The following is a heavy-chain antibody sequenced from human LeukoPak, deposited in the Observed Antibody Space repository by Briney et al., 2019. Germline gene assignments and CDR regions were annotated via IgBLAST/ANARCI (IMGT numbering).Heavy chain of an antibody. CDR1: GYIFTGYY. CDR2: TNPNSGDT. CDR3: TRGRRLDNAPTAPCEY. J-gene: IGHJ4*02. Sequence: GASVKVSCKASGYIFTGYYMHWVRQAPGQGLEWMGWTNPNSGDTDYAQKFQGRVTMTRDTSIRTVYMELSSLKSDDTAVYYCTRGRRLDNAPTAPCEYWGQGTLVTVSS. D-gene: IGHD2-2*03. V-gene: IGHV1-2*02.